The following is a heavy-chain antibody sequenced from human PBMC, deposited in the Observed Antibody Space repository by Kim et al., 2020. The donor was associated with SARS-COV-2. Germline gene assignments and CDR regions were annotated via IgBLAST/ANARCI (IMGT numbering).Heavy chain of an antibody. CDR3: AREHIVVVTAIRHDAFDI. J-gene: IGHJ3*02. CDR2: ISSSGSTI. D-gene: IGHD2-21*02. CDR1: GFTFSDYY. V-gene: IGHV3-11*01. Sequence: GGSLRLSCAASGFTFSDYYMSWIRQAPGKGLEWVSYISSSGSTIYYADSVKGRFTISRDNAKNSLYLQMNSLRAEDTAVYYCAREHIVVVTAIRHDAFDIWGQGTMVTVSS.